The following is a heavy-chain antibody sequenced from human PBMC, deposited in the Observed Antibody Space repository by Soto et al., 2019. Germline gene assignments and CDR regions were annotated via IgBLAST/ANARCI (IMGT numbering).Heavy chain of an antibody. CDR3: ARDPVGYQLLGFDY. V-gene: IGHV1-69*01. CDR2: IIPIFGTA. D-gene: IGHD2-2*01. J-gene: IGHJ4*02. Sequence: QVQLVQSGDEVKKPGSSVKVSCKASGGTFSSYAISWVRQAPGQGLEWMGGIIPIFGTANYAQKFQGRVTITADESTSTANMEVSSLRSEDTAVYYCARDPVGYQLLGFDYWGQGTLGTVSS. CDR1: GGTFSSYA.